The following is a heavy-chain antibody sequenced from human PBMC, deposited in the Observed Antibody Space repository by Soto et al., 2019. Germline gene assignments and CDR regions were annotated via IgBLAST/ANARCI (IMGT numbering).Heavy chain of an antibody. V-gene: IGHV4-31*03. D-gene: IGHD3-10*01. J-gene: IGHJ6*02. CDR1: GGSISSGGYY. Sequence: QVQLQESGPGLVKPSQTLSLTCTVSGGSISSGGYYWGWIRQHPGKGVEWIGYIHYSGSTYYNPSLKSRVTISVDTSKNQFSLKLSSVTAADTAVYYCARVKTMVRVLYGMDVWGQGTTVTVSS. CDR3: ARVKTMVRVLYGMDV. CDR2: IHYSGST.